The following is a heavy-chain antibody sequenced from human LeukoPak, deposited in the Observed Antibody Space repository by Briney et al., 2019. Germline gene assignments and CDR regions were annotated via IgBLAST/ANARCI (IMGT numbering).Heavy chain of an antibody. J-gene: IGHJ4*02. Sequence: GGSLRLSCAASGFTFNNYAMCWVRQAPGKGLEWVSSISGSGGNTYYADSVKGRFTISRDNSKNTLYLQMNSLRVADTAVYYCAKDRRITMAGTVDYFDYWGQGTLVTVSS. CDR1: GFTFNNYA. CDR3: AKDRRITMAGTVDYFDY. CDR2: ISGSGGNT. D-gene: IGHD6-19*01. V-gene: IGHV3-23*01.